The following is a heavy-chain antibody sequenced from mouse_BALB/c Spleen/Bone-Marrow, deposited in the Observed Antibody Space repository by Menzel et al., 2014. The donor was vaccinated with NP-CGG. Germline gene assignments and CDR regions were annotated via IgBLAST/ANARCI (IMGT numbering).Heavy chain of an antibody. Sequence: EVHLVESGGGLVKPGGSLKLSCAASGFTFSDYYMYWVRQTPEKRLEWVAIISDGGSYTYYPDSVKGRFTISRDNAKNNLYLQMSSLKSDDTAMYYCARDRAYYRYDGYYYAMGYWGQGTSVTVSS. CDR1: GFTFSDYY. J-gene: IGHJ4*01. CDR2: ISDGGSYT. CDR3: ARDRAYYRYDGYYYAMGY. D-gene: IGHD2-14*01. V-gene: IGHV5-4*02.